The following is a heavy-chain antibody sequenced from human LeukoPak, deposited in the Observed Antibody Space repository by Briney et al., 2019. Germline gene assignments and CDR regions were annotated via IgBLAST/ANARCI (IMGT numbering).Heavy chain of an antibody. Sequence: PGGSLRLSCAASGFIFGNFWMSWVRQGPGKGLEWVANIKQDGGEKSYVDSVKGRFTISRDNPKNTLYLQMNSLRAEDTAVYYCAKVLGFSSGWYYFDYWGQGTLVTVSS. CDR2: IKQDGGEK. V-gene: IGHV3-7*03. D-gene: IGHD6-19*01. CDR3: AKVLGFSSGWYYFDY. CDR1: GFIFGNFW. J-gene: IGHJ4*02.